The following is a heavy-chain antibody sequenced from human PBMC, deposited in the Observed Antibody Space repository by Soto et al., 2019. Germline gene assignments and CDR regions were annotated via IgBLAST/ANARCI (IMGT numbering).Heavy chain of an antibody. CDR2: INHSGST. CDR1: GGSFSGYY. CDR3: ARQAVTPTDS. V-gene: IGHV4-34*01. J-gene: IGHJ4*02. Sequence: QVQLQQWGAGLLKPSETLSLTCAVFGGSFSGYYWSWFRQPPGKGLEWIGDINHSGSTNYNPSLKSRVTMSVDTSNKQFSLKLSSGTDADTAVYYCARQAVTPTDSWGQGTLVTVSS. D-gene: IGHD4-4*01.